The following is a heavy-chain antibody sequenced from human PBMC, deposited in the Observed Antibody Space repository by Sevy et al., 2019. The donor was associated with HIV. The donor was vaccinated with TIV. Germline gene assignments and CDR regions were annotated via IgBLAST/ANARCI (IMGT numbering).Heavy chain of an antibody. CDR1: GGSISSNSYY. V-gene: IGHV4-39*01. J-gene: IGHJ5*02. Sequence: SETLSLTCTVSGGSISSNSYYWVWIRQLPGKGLEWIGSIYYSGTTYYNPSLKSRVTISIDTSKTQFSLKLSSVTAADTAIFYCARLNYGDYSNYFDPWGQGSLVTVSS. CDR2: IYYSGTT. D-gene: IGHD4-17*01. CDR3: ARLNYGDYSNYFDP.